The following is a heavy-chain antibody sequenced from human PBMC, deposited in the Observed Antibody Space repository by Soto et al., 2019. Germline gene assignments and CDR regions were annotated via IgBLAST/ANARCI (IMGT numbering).Heavy chain of an antibody. D-gene: IGHD3-10*01. Sequence: SETLSLTCAVYGGSFSGYYWSWIRQPPGKGLEWIGEINHSGSTNYNPSLKSRVTISVDTSKNQFSLKLSSVTAADTAVYYCARGTTYYYGSGSYLDYWGQGTLVTVSS. CDR2: INHSGST. J-gene: IGHJ4*02. CDR3: ARGTTYYYGSGSYLDY. CDR1: GGSFSGYY. V-gene: IGHV4-34*01.